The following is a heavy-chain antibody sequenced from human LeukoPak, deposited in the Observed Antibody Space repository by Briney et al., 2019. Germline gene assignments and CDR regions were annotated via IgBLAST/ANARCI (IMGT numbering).Heavy chain of an antibody. CDR2: INWNGGST. J-gene: IGHJ4*02. V-gene: IGHV3-20*04. D-gene: IGHD1-26*01. CDR1: GFTFSSYW. CDR3: ARGAGGSYYRRLDY. Sequence: GGSLRLSCAASGFTFSSYWMTWVRQAPGKGLEWVSGINWNGGSTGYADSVKGRFTISRDNAKNSLYLQMNSLRAEDTALYYCARGAGGSYYRRLDYWGQGTLVTVSS.